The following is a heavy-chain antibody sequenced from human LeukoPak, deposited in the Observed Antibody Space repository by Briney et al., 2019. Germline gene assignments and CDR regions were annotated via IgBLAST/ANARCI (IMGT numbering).Heavy chain of an antibody. V-gene: IGHV3-30-3*01. Sequence: PGGSLRLSCAASGFTFSSYAMHWVRQAPGKGLEWVAVISYDGSNKYYADSVKGRFTISRDNSKNTLYLQMNSLRAEDTAVYYCAKVSAAMVTKGNYGMDVWGQGTTVTVSS. D-gene: IGHD5-18*01. J-gene: IGHJ6*02. CDR2: ISYDGSNK. CDR3: AKVSAAMVTKGNYGMDV. CDR1: GFTFSSYA.